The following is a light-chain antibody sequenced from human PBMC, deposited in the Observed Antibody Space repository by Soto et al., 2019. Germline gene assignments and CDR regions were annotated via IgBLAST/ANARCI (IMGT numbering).Light chain of an antibody. Sequence: QSALAQPASVSGSVVQSITISCTGTSSDVGGYNYVSWYQQHPGEAPKLLICEVSNRPSGVSNRFSGSKSGNTASLTISGLQAEDEADYYCCSYTTSTTLYVFGSGTKVTVL. V-gene: IGLV2-14*01. CDR1: SSDVGGYNY. CDR2: EVS. CDR3: CSYTTSTTLYV. J-gene: IGLJ1*01.